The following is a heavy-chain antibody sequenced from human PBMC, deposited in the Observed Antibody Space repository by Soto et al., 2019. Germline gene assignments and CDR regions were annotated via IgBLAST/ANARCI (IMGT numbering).Heavy chain of an antibody. CDR1: GFTFSSYG. CDR2: ISYDGSNK. V-gene: IGHV3-30*18. CDR3: AKGSWGVYNWNYVDAFEI. Sequence: QVQLVESGGGVVQPGRSLRLSCAASGFTFSSYGMHWVRQAPGKGLEWVADISYDGSNKYYADSVKGRFTISRDNSKNTLYLQMNSLGAEDTAVYYCAKGSWGVYNWNYVDAFEIWGQGTMVTVSS. J-gene: IGHJ3*02. D-gene: IGHD1-7*01.